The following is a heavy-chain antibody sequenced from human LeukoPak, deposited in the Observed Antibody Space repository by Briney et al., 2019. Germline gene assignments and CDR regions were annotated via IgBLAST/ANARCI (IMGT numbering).Heavy chain of an antibody. D-gene: IGHD2-2*02. CDR3: ARGGSTARQRGDTVTCYTRGEN. CDR1: GYNFIDYY. Sequence: ASVKVSCKASGYNFIDYYLHWMRQAPGQGLEWMGWIKPSNGDTQYAQRFQGRFTMTRDTSISTLYMELRGMNSDDTAVYYCARGGSTARQRGDTVTCYTRGENWAHGPLVTVPS. V-gene: IGHV1-2*02. CDR2: IKPSNGDT. J-gene: IGHJ4*01.